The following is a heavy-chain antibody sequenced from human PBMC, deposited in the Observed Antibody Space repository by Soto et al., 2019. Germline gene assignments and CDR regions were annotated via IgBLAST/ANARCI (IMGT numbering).Heavy chain of an antibody. J-gene: IGHJ4*02. V-gene: IGHV4-59*08. D-gene: IGHD1-26*01. CDR3: AGDIRSGSYRFDY. Sequence: SETLSLTCTVSDGSISSYYLSWLRQPPGKGLEWIGYIYDSGSTLYNPSLKSRVTISVDRPNNQFSLKLRSVTAADTAIYYCAGDIRSGSYRFDYWGQGTLVTVSS. CDR1: DGSISSYY. CDR2: IYDSGST.